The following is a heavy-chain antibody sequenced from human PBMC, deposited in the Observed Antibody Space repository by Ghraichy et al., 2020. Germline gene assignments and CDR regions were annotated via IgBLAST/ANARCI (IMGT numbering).Heavy chain of an antibody. D-gene: IGHD3-22*01. CDR1: GFTFSSYS. CDR3: AREYYYDSSGYSPFDY. Sequence: GGSLRLSCAASGFTFSSYSMNWVRQAPGKGLEWVSSNSSSSSYIYYADSVKGRFTISRDNAKNSLYLQMNSLRAEDTAVYYCAREYYYDSSGYSPFDYWGQGTLVTVSS. J-gene: IGHJ4*02. V-gene: IGHV3-21*01. CDR2: NSSSSSYI.